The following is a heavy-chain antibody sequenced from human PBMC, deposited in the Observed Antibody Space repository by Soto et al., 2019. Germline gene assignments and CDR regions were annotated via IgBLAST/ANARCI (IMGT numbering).Heavy chain of an antibody. V-gene: IGHV3-30*18. Sequence: PGGSLRLSCAASGFTFSSYGMHWVRQAPGKGLEWVAVISYDGSNKYYADSVKGRFTISRDNSKNTLYLQMNSLRAEDTAVYYCAKDGSAVTTNNWFDPWGQGTLVTVSS. CDR3: AKDGSAVTTNNWFDP. D-gene: IGHD4-4*01. J-gene: IGHJ5*02. CDR1: GFTFSSYG. CDR2: ISYDGSNK.